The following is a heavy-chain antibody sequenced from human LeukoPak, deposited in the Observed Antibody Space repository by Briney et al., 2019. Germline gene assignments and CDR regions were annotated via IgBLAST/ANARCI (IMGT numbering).Heavy chain of an antibody. CDR1: GGTFSSYA. V-gene: IGHV1-69*01. J-gene: IGHJ5*02. D-gene: IGHD2-15*01. CDR2: IIPIFGTA. CDR3: ARVGCSGGSCYSNWFDP. Sequence: SVKVSCKASGGTFSSYAISWVRQAPGQGLEWMGGIIPIFGTANYAQKFQGRVTITADESTSTAYMELSSLRSEDTAVYYCARVGCSGGSCYSNWFDPWGQGTLVTVX.